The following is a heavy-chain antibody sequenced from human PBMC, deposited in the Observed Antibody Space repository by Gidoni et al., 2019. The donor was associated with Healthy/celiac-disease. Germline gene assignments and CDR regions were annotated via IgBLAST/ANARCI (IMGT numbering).Heavy chain of an antibody. D-gene: IGHD1-1*01. CDR1: GCSISSSSYY. V-gene: IGHV4-39*01. J-gene: IGHJ4*02. Sequence: QLQLQESGPGLVKPSETLSLTCTVSGCSISSSSYYWGWIRQPPGKGLEWIGSIYYSGSTYYNPSLKSRVTISVDTSKNQFSLKLSSVTAADTAVYYCARHTIYNGQYFDYWGQGTLVTVSS. CDR2: IYYSGST. CDR3: ARHTIYNGQYFDY.